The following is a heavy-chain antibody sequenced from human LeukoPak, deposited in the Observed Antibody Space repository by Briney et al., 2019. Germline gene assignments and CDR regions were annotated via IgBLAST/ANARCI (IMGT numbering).Heavy chain of an antibody. CDR3: TRVNYGSVKVLYGMDV. CDR1: GFTFSSFN. J-gene: IGHJ6*02. D-gene: IGHD3-10*01. CDR2: IRSKAYGGTT. V-gene: IGHV3-49*04. Sequence: GGSLRLSCAASGFTFSSFNMNWVRQAPGKGLEWVGFIRSKAYGGTTEYAASVKGRFTISRDDSKSIAYLQMNSLKTEDTAVYYCTRVNYGSVKVLYGMDVWGQGTTVTVSS.